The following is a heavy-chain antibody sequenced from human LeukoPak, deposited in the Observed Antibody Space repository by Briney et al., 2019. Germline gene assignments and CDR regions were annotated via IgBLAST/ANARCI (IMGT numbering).Heavy chain of an antibody. CDR2: ISGSGGST. CDR1: GFSFSSYA. J-gene: IGHJ4*02. Sequence: GGSLRLSCAASGFSFSSYAMSWVRQAPGEGLEWVSAISGSGGSTYYADSVKGRFTISRDNSRNTLYLQMNSLRGEDTAVYYCAIQAASGTSPPWGQGTLVTVSS. CDR3: AIQAASGTSPP. V-gene: IGHV3-23*01. D-gene: IGHD1-1*01.